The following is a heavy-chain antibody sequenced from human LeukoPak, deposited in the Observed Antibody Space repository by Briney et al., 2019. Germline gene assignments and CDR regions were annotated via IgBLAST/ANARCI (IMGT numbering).Heavy chain of an antibody. Sequence: GASVKVSCKASGYTFTSYGISWVRQAPGQGLEWMGWISGYNGNTNYAQKLQGRVTMTTDTSTSTAYMELRSLRSDDTAVYYCARDYRGYDRGGRYYYYYYMDVWGKGTTVTISS. CDR1: GYTFTSYG. CDR2: ISGYNGNT. V-gene: IGHV1-18*01. J-gene: IGHJ6*03. CDR3: ARDYRGYDRGGRYYYYYYMDV. D-gene: IGHD5-12*01.